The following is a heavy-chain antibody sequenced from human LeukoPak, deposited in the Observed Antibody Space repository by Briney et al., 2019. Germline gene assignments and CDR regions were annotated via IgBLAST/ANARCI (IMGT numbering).Heavy chain of an antibody. J-gene: IGHJ4*02. D-gene: IGHD3-22*01. CDR2: VKSNIDGGTT. CDR3: ATAALFYDRSGYPPFDS. V-gene: IGHV3-15*01. Sequence: GGSLRLSCAASGFAFIETWMSWVRQAPGKGREWVGRVKSNIDGGTTDYSAPVKGRFTISRDDQKTTVFLQMNSLKTEDTAMYYCATAALFYDRSGYPPFDSRGQGTLVTVSS. CDR1: GFAFIETW.